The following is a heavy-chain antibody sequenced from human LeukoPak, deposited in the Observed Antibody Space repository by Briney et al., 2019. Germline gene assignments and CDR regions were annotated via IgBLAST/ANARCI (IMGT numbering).Heavy chain of an antibody. J-gene: IGHJ4*02. CDR2: INPNSGGT. Sequence: ASVKVSCKASGSTFTGSYIHWVRQAPGQGLEWMGWINPNSGGTSSAQKFQGRVTMTRDTSVSTAYMELSRLRSDDTALYYCARETGYCSGGRCYFIYWGQGTLVTVSS. V-gene: IGHV1-2*02. CDR1: GSTFTGSY. D-gene: IGHD2-15*01. CDR3: ARETGYCSGGRCYFIY.